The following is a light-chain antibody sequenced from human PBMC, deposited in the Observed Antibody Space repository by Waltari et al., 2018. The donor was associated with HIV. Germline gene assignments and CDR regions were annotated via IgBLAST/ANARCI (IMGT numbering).Light chain of an antibody. V-gene: IGLV2-14*03. CDR2: DVS. CDR1: SSDVGGYNF. CDR3: SSYTSSRTPFV. J-gene: IGLJ1*01. Sequence: QSALTQPASVSGSPGQSLTISCTGTSSDVGGYNFVSWYQQHPGKAPKLMITDVSNRPSGVSNRFSGSKSGNTASLTISGLQAEDEADYYCSSYTSSRTPFVFGTGTKVTVL.